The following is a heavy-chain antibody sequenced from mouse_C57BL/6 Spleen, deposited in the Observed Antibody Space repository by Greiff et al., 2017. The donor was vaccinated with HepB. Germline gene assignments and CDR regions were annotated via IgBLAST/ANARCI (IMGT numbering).Heavy chain of an antibody. D-gene: IGHD1-1*01. Sequence: EVKLMESGEGLVKPGGSLKLSCAASGFTFSSYAMSWVRQTPEKRLEWVAYISSGGDYIYYADTVKGRFTISRDNARNTLYLQMSSLKSEDTAMYYCTREADYYGSSYYAMDYWGQGTSVTVSS. V-gene: IGHV5-9-1*02. CDR3: TREADYYGSSYYAMDY. J-gene: IGHJ4*01. CDR1: GFTFSSYA. CDR2: ISSGGDYI.